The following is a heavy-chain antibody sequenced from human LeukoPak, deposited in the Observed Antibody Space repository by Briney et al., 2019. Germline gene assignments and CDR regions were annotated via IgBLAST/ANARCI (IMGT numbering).Heavy chain of an antibody. J-gene: IGHJ4*02. V-gene: IGHV4-59*08. Sequence: SETLSLTCTVSGASFTSNYWSWIRQPPGKELEWIGYIYYSGTTTYNPSLERRVTMSVDMSKTQVSLRLNSVTATDTAMYYCARLDCGGDCFVDYWGQGTLVTVSS. D-gene: IGHD2-21*02. CDR2: IYYSGTT. CDR1: GASFTSNY. CDR3: ARLDCGGDCFVDY.